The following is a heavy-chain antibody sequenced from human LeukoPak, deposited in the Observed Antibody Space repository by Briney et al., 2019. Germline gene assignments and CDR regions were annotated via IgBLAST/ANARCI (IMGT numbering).Heavy chain of an antibody. CDR1: GLTVSSNS. J-gene: IGHJ4*02. CDR2: IYSGGST. D-gene: IGHD4-23*01. CDR3: ARRAGGYSHPYDY. Sequence: GGSLRLSCAASGLTVSSNSMSWVRQAPGKGLEWVSLIYSGGSTYYADSVKGRFTISRDNSKNTLYLQMNSLRAEDTAVYYCARRAGGYSHPYDYWGQGTLVTVSS. V-gene: IGHV3-53*01.